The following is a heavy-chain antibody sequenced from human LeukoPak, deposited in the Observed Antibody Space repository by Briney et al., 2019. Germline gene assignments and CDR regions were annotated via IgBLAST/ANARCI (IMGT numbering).Heavy chain of an antibody. CDR3: ARDQSIAGPTTADY. Sequence: GGPRRLSCAASGFTFSRFWRHWVRKAPGKGLVWVSRINTNASNTIYADSVKGRFTISRDNAKNTLYLQMNSLRAEDTAVYYCARDQSIAGPTTADYWGQGTLVTVSS. CDR1: GFTFSRFW. V-gene: IGHV3-74*01. CDR2: INTNASNT. J-gene: IGHJ4*02. D-gene: IGHD1-26*01.